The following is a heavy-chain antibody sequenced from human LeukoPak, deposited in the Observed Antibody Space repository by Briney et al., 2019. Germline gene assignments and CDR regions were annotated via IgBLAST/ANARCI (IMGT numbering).Heavy chain of an antibody. CDR2: IYTSGST. J-gene: IGHJ4*02. CDR3: ATSAAVAGWMGDFDY. D-gene: IGHD6-19*01. CDR1: GGSISSYY. Sequence: SETLSLTCTVSGGSISSYYWSWIRQPAGKGLEWIGRIYTSGSTNYNPSLKSRVTMSVDTSKNQFSLKLSSVTAADTAVYYCATSAAVAGWMGDFDYWGQGTLVTVSS. V-gene: IGHV4-4*07.